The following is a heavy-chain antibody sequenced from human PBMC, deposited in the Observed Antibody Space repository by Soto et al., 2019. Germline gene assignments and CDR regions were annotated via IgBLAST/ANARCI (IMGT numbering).Heavy chain of an antibody. CDR2: IDPSDSYT. D-gene: IGHD3-3*01. CDR1: EDFLTIPNW. V-gene: IGHV5-10-1*01. CDR3: GRDFGSGQGDF. J-gene: IGHJ4*02. Sequence: PGESLKISCQTPEDFLTIPNWITWVRQRPGKGLEWVGRIDPSDSYTTYNPSLKGHIILSFDKSTKIGFLQWPSLKASDSAIYFCGRDFGSGQGDFWGQGTLVTVSS.